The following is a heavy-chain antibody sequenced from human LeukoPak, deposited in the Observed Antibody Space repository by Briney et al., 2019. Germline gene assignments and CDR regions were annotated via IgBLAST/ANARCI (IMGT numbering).Heavy chain of an antibody. V-gene: IGHV3-53*04. CDR3: ARGGYSGYDRDAFDI. Sequence: GGSLRLSCAASGFTVSSNYMSWVRQAPGKGLEWVSVIYSDDSTYYADSVKGRFAISRHNSKNTLYLQMNSLRAEDTAVYYCARGGYSGYDRDAFDIWGQGTMVTVSS. CDR2: IYSDDST. D-gene: IGHD5-12*01. CDR1: GFTVSSNY. J-gene: IGHJ3*02.